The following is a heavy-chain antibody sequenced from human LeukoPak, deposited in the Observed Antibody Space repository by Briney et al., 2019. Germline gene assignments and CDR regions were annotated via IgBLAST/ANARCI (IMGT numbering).Heavy chain of an antibody. CDR1: GGSISSGGYY. V-gene: IGHV4-31*03. CDR3: AGDSSGYPRQYNWFDP. D-gene: IGHD3-22*01. Sequence: PSQTLSLTCTVSGGSISSGGYYWSWIRQHPGKGLEWIGYIYYSGSTYYNPSLKSRVTISVDTSKNQFSLKLSSVTAADTAVYYCAGDSSGYPRQYNWFDPWGQGTLVTVSS. J-gene: IGHJ5*02. CDR2: IYYSGST.